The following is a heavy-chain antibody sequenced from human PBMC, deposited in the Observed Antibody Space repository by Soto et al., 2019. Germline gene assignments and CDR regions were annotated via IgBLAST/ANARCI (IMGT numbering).Heavy chain of an antibody. CDR3: ARTYGGNSFDY. J-gene: IGHJ4*02. D-gene: IGHD2-21*02. V-gene: IGHV4-34*01. CDR1: GGSFSGYY. CDR2: IRHRGST. Sequence: QVQLQQWGAGLLKPSETLSLTCAVYGGSFSGYYWSWIRQPPGKGLEWIGEIRHRGSTNYNPTLQRKVPISVDASKNTLSLKLRSVAAADTAVYYCARTYGGNSFDYWGQGTLVTVSS.